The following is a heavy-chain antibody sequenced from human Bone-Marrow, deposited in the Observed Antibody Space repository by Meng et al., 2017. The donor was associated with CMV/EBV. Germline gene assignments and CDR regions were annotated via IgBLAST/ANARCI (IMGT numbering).Heavy chain of an antibody. D-gene: IGHD6-6*01. CDR1: GGTFSSYA. V-gene: IGHV1-69*05. CDR3: ARGDTSIAAL. J-gene: IGHJ4*02. Sequence: SVKVSCKASGGTFSSYAISWVRQAPGQGLEWMGGIIPIFGTANYAQKFQGRVTITTDESTSTAYMELSSLRSEDTAAYYCARGDTSIAALWGQGTLVTVSS. CDR2: IIPIFGTA.